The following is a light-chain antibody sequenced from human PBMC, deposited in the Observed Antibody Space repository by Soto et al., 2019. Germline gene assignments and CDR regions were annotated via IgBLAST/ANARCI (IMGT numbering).Light chain of an antibody. Sequence: DIQMTQSPSTLSASVGDRVTVTCRASQSLSSSLAWYRQKPGKAPKLLIYKASRLESGVPSRFSGSGSETEFTLTISGLQPGDSATYYCQQYNSYSPTFGQGTKVDIK. V-gene: IGKV1-5*03. CDR2: KAS. CDR3: QQYNSYSPT. J-gene: IGKJ1*01. CDR1: QSLSSS.